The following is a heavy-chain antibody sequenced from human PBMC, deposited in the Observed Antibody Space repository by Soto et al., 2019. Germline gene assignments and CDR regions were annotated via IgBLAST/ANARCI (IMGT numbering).Heavy chain of an antibody. Sequence: ASVKVSCKASGYTFTSYGISWVRQAPGQGLEWMGRISAYNGNTNYAQKLQGRVTMTTDTSTSTAYMELRSLRSEDTAVYYCARGPRLKDFWSGSYMGYYYYGMDVWGQGTTVTVSS. D-gene: IGHD3-3*01. CDR1: GYTFTSYG. V-gene: IGHV1-18*01. CDR3: ARGPRLKDFWSGSYMGYYYYGMDV. CDR2: ISAYNGNT. J-gene: IGHJ6*02.